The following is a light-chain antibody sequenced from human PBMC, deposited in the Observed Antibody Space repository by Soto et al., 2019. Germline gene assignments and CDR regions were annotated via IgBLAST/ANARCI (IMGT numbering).Light chain of an antibody. CDR3: QQYYDWPRT. CDR2: GES. CDR1: QSVSSSY. V-gene: IGKV3-15*01. Sequence: EIVLTQSAGTLSLSPGERATLSCRASQSVSSSYLAWYQQKPGQAPRLLIYGESARATGIPARFSGSGSGTEFTLTISSLQSEDFAVYFCQQYYDWPRTFGQGTKVDIK. J-gene: IGKJ1*01.